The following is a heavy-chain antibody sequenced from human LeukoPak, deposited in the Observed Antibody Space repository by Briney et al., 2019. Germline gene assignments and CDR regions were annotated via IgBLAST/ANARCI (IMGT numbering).Heavy chain of an antibody. CDR2: ISDSGGNT. CDR3: AKSGNWNSDY. Sequence: GESLRLSCAASGFTFSSYTMNWVRQAPGKGLEWVSTISDSGGNTYYADSVKGRFTISRDNSKNTLFLQMNSLRAEDTAVYYCAKSGNWNSDYWGQGTLVTVSS. J-gene: IGHJ4*02. CDR1: GFTFSSYT. D-gene: IGHD1-20*01. V-gene: IGHV3-23*01.